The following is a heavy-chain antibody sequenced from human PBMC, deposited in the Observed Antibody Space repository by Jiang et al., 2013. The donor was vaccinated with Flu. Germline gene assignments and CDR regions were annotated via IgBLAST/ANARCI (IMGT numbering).Heavy chain of an antibody. J-gene: IGHJ4*02. CDR1: GYTFASYG. D-gene: IGHD2-8*02. CDR2: ISPYNGYT. Sequence: GAEVKKPGASVRVSCKASGYTFASYGINWVRQAPGQGLEWMGWISPYNGYTNYAQNLQGRVTLTIDTSTSVTYMELRSLRSDDTAIYYCTRVSGGAPVYHFDYWGQGARGHRLL. V-gene: IGHV1-18*01. CDR3: TRVSGGAPVYHFDY.